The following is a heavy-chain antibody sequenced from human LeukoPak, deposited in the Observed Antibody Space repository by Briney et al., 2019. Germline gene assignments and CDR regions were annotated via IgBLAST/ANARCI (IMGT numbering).Heavy chain of an antibody. Sequence: PGGSLRLSCAASGFTFSSYGMHWVRQAPGKGLEWVAVISYDGSNKYYADSVKGRFTISRDNSKNTLYLQMNSLRAEDTAVYYCASDFYGDYFGETIDYWGQGTLVTVSS. CDR2: ISYDGSNK. J-gene: IGHJ4*02. V-gene: IGHV3-30*03. CDR3: ASDFYGDYFGETIDY. CDR1: GFTFSSYG. D-gene: IGHD4-17*01.